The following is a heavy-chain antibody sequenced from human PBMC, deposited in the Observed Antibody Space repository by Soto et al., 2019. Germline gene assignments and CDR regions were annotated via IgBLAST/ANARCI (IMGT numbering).Heavy chain of an antibody. CDR2: MYSGGTAT. D-gene: IGHD1-26*01. Sequence: EVQLVESGGGLIQPGGSLRLSCAASGFTVSNNYMTWVRQAPGKGLEWVSVMYSGGTATSYADSVKGRFTVSRDKSKNSVSLQLDSLKADDTAVYYCARGVPVGAIGRFYFDSWGQGTLVTVSS. CDR1: GFTVSNNY. CDR3: ARGVPVGAIGRFYFDS. J-gene: IGHJ4*02. V-gene: IGHV3-53*01.